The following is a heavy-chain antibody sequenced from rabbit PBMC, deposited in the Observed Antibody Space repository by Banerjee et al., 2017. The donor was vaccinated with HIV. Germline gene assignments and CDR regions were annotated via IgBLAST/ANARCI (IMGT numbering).Heavy chain of an antibody. J-gene: IGHJ4*01. CDR3: TRHASGSGYYYYFNL. V-gene: IGHV1S47*01. Sequence: GESGGDLVKPEGSLTLTCKASGFDFSSNAMCWVRQAPGKRPEWIACIYNGDGITYYASWAKGRFTISKTSSTTVTLQMTSLTAADTATYFCTRHASGSGYYYYFNLWGQGTLVTVS. CDR1: GFDFSSNA. CDR2: IYNGDGIT. D-gene: IGHD1-1*01.